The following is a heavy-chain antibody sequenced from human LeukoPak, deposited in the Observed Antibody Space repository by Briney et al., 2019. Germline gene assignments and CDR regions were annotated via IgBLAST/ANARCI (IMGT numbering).Heavy chain of an antibody. D-gene: IGHD3-10*01. CDR1: GFTFGDYY. J-gene: IGHJ6*03. Sequence: GGSLRLSCAASGFTFGDYYMTWIRQAPGKGLEWISCISGSGSVTHYADSVKGRFTISRDNSKNTLYLQMNSLRAEDTAVYYCARAPYGNYYYYYMDVWGKGTTVTVSS. CDR2: ISGSGSVT. CDR3: ARAPYGNYYYYYMDV. V-gene: IGHV3-11*05.